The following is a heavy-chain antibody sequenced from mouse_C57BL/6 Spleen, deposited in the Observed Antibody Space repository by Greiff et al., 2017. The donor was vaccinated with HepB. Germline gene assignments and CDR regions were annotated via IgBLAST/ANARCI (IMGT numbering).Heavy chain of an antibody. J-gene: IGHJ2*01. CDR2: IYPGDGDT. CDR1: GYAFSSSW. Sequence: VQLQQSGPELVKPGASVKISCKASGYAFSSSWMNWVKQRPGKGLEWIGRIYPGDGDTNYNGKFKGKATLTADKSSSTAYMQLSSLTSEDSAVYVCARSCTTVVSYYFDYWGQGTTLTVSS. V-gene: IGHV1-82*01. D-gene: IGHD1-1*01. CDR3: ARSCTTVVSYYFDY.